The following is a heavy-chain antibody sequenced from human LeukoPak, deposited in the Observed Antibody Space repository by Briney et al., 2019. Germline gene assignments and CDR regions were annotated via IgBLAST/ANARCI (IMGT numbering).Heavy chain of an antibody. CDR3: ARDSGFWFDP. J-gene: IGHJ5*02. CDR1: GFTFSSYA. V-gene: IGHV3-30*04. CDR2: ISYDGSNK. Sequence: GGSLRLSCAASGFTFSSYAMHWVRQAPGKGLEWVAVISYDGSNKYYADSVKGRFTISRDNSKNTLYLQMNSLRAEDTAVYYCARDSGFWFDPWGQGTLVTVSS.